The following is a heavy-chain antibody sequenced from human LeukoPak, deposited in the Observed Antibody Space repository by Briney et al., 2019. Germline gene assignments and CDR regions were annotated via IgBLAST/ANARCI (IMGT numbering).Heavy chain of an antibody. CDR1: GFTFSSYG. CDR2: ITNNGGRT. D-gene: IGHD1-14*01. CDR3: ARASSTGPPDY. V-gene: IGHV3-64*02. J-gene: IGHJ4*02. Sequence: GGSLRLSCAASGFTFSSYGMHWVRQAPGKGLEYVSAITNNGGRTYYADFVKGRFTISRDNSKNTLYLQMGSLRVEDMAVYYCARASSTGPPDYWGQGTLVTVSS.